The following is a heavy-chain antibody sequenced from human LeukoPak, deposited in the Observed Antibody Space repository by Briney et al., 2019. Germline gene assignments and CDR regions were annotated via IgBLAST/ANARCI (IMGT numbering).Heavy chain of an antibody. D-gene: IGHD3-22*01. CDR3: ASNRLLPYYFDY. V-gene: IGHV4-31*03. CDR2: IYYTGST. CDR1: GGSISSGGYY. J-gene: IGHJ4*02. Sequence: SQTLSLTCTVSGGSISSGGYYWSWIRQHPGKGLEWIGYIYYTGSTYYSPSLKSRVTISVDTSKNQFSLKLSSVTAADTAVYYCASNRLLPYYFDYWGQGTLVTVSS.